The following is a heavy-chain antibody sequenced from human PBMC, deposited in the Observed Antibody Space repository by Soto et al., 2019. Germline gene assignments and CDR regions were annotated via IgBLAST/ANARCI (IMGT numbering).Heavy chain of an antibody. CDR1: SAPITKYY. Sequence: QAQLQESGPGLVKPSETLSLTCTVSSAPITKYYCCWVRQAPGRGLEWIGFTHHSGYISYSPSLKSRGTMSVDPSKNQVSLKLTSVTAAETAVDYCGRLHNFINWCFDSWGQGVLVTVSS. V-gene: IGHV4-4*09. CDR3: GRLHNFINWCFDS. CDR2: THHSGYI. J-gene: IGHJ4*02. D-gene: IGHD2-15*01.